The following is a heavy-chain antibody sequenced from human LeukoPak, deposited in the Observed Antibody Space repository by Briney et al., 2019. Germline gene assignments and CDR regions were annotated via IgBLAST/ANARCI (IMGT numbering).Heavy chain of an antibody. CDR2: IYYSGST. V-gene: IGHV4-31*03. CDR3: ASHLTVITIFGAPPLRFDY. D-gene: IGHD3-3*01. Sequence: SQTLSLTCTVSGGSISSGGYYWSWIRQHPGKGLEWIGYIYYSGSTYYNPSLKSRVTISVDTSKNQFSLKLSSVTAADTAVYYCASHLTVITIFGAPPLRFDYWGQGTLVTVSS. J-gene: IGHJ4*02. CDR1: GGSISSGGYY.